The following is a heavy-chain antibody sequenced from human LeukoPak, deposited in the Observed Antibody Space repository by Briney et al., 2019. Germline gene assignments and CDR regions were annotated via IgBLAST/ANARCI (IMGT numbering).Heavy chain of an antibody. Sequence: GGSLRLSCAASGFTFSNYWMHWVRQTPGKGLVWVSRILSDGSSTNYADSVKGRFTISRDNAKNTLYLQMNSLRAEDTAVYFCARDLNYNFDCWGQGTLVTVSS. CDR1: GFTFSNYW. D-gene: IGHD5-24*01. J-gene: IGHJ4*02. CDR3: ARDLNYNFDC. V-gene: IGHV3-74*01. CDR2: ILSDGSST.